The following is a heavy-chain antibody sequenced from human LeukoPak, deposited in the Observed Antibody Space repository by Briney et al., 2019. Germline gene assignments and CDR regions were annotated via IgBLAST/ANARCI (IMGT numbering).Heavy chain of an antibody. V-gene: IGHV1-46*01. Sequence: ASVKVSCKASGYTFTSYYMHWVRQAPGQGLEWMGIINPSGGSTIYAQKFQGRVTMTEDTSTDTAYMELSSLRSEDTAVYYCATPDIVATIGAFDIWGQGTMVTVSS. D-gene: IGHD5-12*01. CDR1: GYTFTSYY. CDR2: INPSGGST. CDR3: ATPDIVATIGAFDI. J-gene: IGHJ3*02.